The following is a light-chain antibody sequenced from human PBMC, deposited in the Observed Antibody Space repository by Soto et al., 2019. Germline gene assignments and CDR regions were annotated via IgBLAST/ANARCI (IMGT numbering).Light chain of an antibody. CDR1: RSVASN. J-gene: IGKJ2*01. Sequence: EVVMTQSPATLSVSPGERATLSCRASRSVASNLAWYQHKPGQGPRLLLYGASTRASGIPARFSGSGSGTEFTLTISSLQPEDFATYYCQQYNSYSYTFGQGTKLEIK. CDR2: GAS. CDR3: QQYNSYSYT. V-gene: IGKV3-15*01.